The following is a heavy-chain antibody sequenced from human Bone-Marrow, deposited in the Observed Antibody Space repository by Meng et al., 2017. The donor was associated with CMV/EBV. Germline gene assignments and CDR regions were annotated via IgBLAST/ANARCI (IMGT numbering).Heavy chain of an antibody. CDR1: GFTFSSYT. V-gene: IGHV3-48*04. J-gene: IGHJ4*02. Sequence: GESLKISCVASGFTFSSYTMNWVRQAPGKGLEWLSYISNSGSAKYYADSLRGRFTVSRDNAKNSLYLQMNSLRAEDTAVYYCAKLYGGLGVLDYWGQGTLVTVSS. CDR3: AKLYGGLGVLDY. D-gene: IGHD4-23*01. CDR2: ISNSGSAK.